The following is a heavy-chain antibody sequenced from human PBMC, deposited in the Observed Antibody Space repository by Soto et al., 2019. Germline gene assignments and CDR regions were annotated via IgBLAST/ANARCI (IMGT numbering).Heavy chain of an antibody. CDR3: TTYSTTQLWSIVGATTFDY. CDR2: IKIKTDGGTT. D-gene: IGHD1-26*01. V-gene: IGHV3-15*01. CDR1: GFTFSNAW. J-gene: IGHJ4*02. Sequence: GGSLSLSCAASGFTFSNAWMSWVRQAPGKGLEWVGRIKIKTDGGTTDYAAPVKGRFTITRDDSKNTLYLQMNSLKTEYTAVYYCTTYSTTQLWSIVGATTFDYWGQGTLVTVSS.